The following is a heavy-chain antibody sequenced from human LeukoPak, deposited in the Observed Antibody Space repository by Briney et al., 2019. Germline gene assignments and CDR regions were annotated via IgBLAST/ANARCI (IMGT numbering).Heavy chain of an antibody. CDR3: ARGTTGAY. CDR1: GNPFTSYL. J-gene: IGHJ4*02. Sequence: ASVKVSGKAFGNPFTSYLTNWGRQPPGQGLEWMGVINPSGGSTRYAQKFQGRVTMTGDPSTRTVYMELSSLTSDDTAVYYCARGTTGAYWGQGTPVTVSS. D-gene: IGHD1-1*01. V-gene: IGHV1-46*01. CDR2: INPSGGST.